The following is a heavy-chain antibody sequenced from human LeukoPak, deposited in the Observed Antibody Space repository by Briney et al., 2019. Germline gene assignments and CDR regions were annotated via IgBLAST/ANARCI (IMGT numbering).Heavy chain of an antibody. V-gene: IGHV3-23*01. D-gene: IGHD3-22*01. CDR2: ISGNGVST. CDR1: GFTFSSYA. J-gene: IGHJ4*02. Sequence: GGSLRLSCATSGFTFSSYAMSWVRQALGKGLEWVSAISGNGVSTYYADSVKGRFTISRDNSKNTLYLQMNSLRAEDTAVYYCAKAPLSYDSSGPFDYWGQGTLVTVSS. CDR3: AKAPLSYDSSGPFDY.